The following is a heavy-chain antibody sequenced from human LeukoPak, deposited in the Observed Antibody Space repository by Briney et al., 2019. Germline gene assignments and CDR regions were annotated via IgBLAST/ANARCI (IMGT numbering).Heavy chain of an antibody. CDR1: GGSFSGYY. CDR3: ARENDYGDRCGY. D-gene: IGHD4-17*01. J-gene: IGHJ4*02. V-gene: IGHV4-34*01. Sequence: PSETLSLTCAVYGGSFSGYYWSWIRQPPEKGLEWIGEINHSGSTNYNPSLKSRVTISVDTSKNQFSLKLSSVTAADTAVYYCARENDYGDRCGYWGQGTLVTVSS. CDR2: INHSGST.